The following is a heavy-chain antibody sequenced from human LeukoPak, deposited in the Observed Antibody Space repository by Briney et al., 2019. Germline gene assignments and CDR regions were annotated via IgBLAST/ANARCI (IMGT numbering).Heavy chain of an antibody. J-gene: IGHJ6*02. CDR2: INTNTGNP. Sequence: GASVKVSCKASGYTFTRYAMHWVRQAPGQGLEWMGWINTNTGNPTYAQGFTGRFVFPLDTSVSTAYLQISSLKAEDTAVYYCARDLVHCSSTSCRYIYYYYGMDVWGQGTTVTVSS. V-gene: IGHV7-4-1*02. D-gene: IGHD2-2*01. CDR3: ARDLVHCSSTSCRYIYYYYGMDV. CDR1: GYTFTRYA.